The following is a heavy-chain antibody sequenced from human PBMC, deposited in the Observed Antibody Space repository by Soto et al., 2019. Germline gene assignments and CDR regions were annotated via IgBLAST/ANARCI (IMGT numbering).Heavy chain of an antibody. J-gene: IGHJ6*02. V-gene: IGHV4-34*01. D-gene: IGHD2-15*01. CDR3: ARGLRIPYYGMDV. CDR1: GGSFSGYY. CDR2: INHSGST. Sequence: ASETLSLTCAAYGGSFSGYYWSWIRQPPGKGLEWIGEINHSGSTNYNPSLKSRVTISVDTSKNQFSLKLSSVTAADTAVYYCARGLRIPYYGMDVWGQGTTVTVSS.